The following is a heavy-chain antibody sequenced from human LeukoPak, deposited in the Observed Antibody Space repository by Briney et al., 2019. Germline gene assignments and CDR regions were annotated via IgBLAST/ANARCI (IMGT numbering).Heavy chain of an antibody. CDR2: ISGSGGST. CDR3: AKDSSWYYFDY. J-gene: IGHJ4*02. CDR1: GFTFSSYA. Sequence: GGSLRLSCAASGFTFSSYAMSWVRQAPGKGLEWVSGISGSGGSTYYADSVKGRFTISRDNSKNTLYLQMNSLRAEDTAVYYGAKDSSWYYFDYWGQGTLVTVSP. V-gene: IGHV3-23*01. D-gene: IGHD6-13*01.